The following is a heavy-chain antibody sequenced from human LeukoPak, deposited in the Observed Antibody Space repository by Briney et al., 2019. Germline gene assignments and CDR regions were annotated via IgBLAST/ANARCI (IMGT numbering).Heavy chain of an antibody. J-gene: IGHJ6*02. CDR3: AALGYCSGSSCYGMEV. D-gene: IGHD2-15*01. V-gene: IGHV4-39*01. CDR2: VYYSGST. Sequence: SETLSLTCTVSGGSISSSTYYWGWIRKPPGKGLEWIGSVYYSGSTDYNPSLKSRVTISLNTSKNQFSLKLSSVTAADTAVYYCAALGYCSGSSCYGMEVWGQGTTVTVSS. CDR1: GGSISSSTYY.